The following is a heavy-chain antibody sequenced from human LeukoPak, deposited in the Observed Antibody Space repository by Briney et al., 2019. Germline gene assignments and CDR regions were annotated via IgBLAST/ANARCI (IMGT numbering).Heavy chain of an antibody. CDR2: IKQDGSEK. CDR3: ARDLLRFLEWLPSGAFDI. Sequence: GSLRLSCAASGFTFSSYWMSWVRQAPGKGLEWVANIKQDGSEKYYVDSVKGRFTISRDNAKNSMYLQMNSLRAEDTAVYYCARDLLRFLEWLPSGAFDIWGQGTMVTVSS. D-gene: IGHD3-3*01. CDR1: GFTFSSYW. J-gene: IGHJ3*02. V-gene: IGHV3-7*01.